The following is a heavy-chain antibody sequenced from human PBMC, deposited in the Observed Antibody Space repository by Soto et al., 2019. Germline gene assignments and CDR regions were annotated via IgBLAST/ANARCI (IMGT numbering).Heavy chain of an antibody. CDR2: IYYSGST. V-gene: IGHV4-31*03. D-gene: IGHD1-7*01. CDR3: ARDRTAGNWNYGYFDY. CDR1: GGSISSGGYY. Sequence: SETLSLTCTVSGGSISSGGYYWSWIRQHPGKGLEWIGYIYYSGSTYYNPSLKSRVTISVDTSKNQFSLKLSSVTAADTAVYYCARDRTAGNWNYGYFDYWGQGTLVTVSS. J-gene: IGHJ4*02.